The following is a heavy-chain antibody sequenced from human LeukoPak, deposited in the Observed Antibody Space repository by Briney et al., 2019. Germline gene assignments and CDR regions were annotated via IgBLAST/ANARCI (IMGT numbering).Heavy chain of an antibody. CDR3: TTDPHYDILTGFPVYDY. J-gene: IGHJ4*02. D-gene: IGHD3-9*01. CDR2: IKSKTDGGTP. Sequence: GGSLRLSCAASGFTFSNAWMSWVRQAPGKGPEWVGRIKSKTDGGTPDYAAPVKGRFTISRDDSKNTLYLQMNSLKTEDTAVYYCTTDPHYDILTGFPVYDYWAREPWSPSPQ. CDR1: GFTFSNAW. V-gene: IGHV3-15*01.